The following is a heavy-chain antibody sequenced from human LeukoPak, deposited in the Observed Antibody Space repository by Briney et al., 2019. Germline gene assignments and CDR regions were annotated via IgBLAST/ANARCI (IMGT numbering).Heavy chain of an antibody. D-gene: IGHD3-3*01. Sequence: SETLSLTCTVSGGSISSYYWSWIRQSPGKGLEWIGYISYSGSTYYNPSLKSRVTISVDTSKNQFSLKLSSVTAADTAVYYCARITDRTIFGEIMHGFDIWGQGTPVTVSS. CDR3: ARITDRTIFGEIMHGFDI. V-gene: IGHV4-59*08. CDR1: GGSISSYY. J-gene: IGHJ3*02. CDR2: ISYSGST.